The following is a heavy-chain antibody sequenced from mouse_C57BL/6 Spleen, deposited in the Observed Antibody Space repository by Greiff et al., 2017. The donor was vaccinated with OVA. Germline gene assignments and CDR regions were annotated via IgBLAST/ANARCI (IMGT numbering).Heavy chain of an antibody. D-gene: IGHD4-1*01. J-gene: IGHJ4*01. V-gene: IGHV7-3*01. CDR3: ARYPNGGMDY. CDR1: GFTFTDYY. CDR2: IRNKANGYTT. Sequence: EVQRVESGGGLVQPGGSLSLSCAASGFTFTDYYMSWVRQPPGKALEWLGFIRNKANGYTTEYSASVKGRFTISRDNSQSILYLQMNALRAEDSATYYCARYPNGGMDYWGQGTSVTVSS.